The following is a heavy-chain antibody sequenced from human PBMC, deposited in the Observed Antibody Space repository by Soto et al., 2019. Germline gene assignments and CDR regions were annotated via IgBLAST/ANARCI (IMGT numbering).Heavy chain of an antibody. CDR3: ARHGLSSRLRYFDWSTPYFDY. CDR2: IYYSGST. Sequence: SETLSLTCTVSGGSISSSSYYWGWIRQPPGKGLEWIGSIYYSGSTYYNPSVKSRVTISVDTSKNQFSLKLSSVTAADTAVDSCARHGLSSRLRYFDWSTPYFDYWAREPWSPSPQ. D-gene: IGHD3-9*01. V-gene: IGHV4-39*01. CDR1: GGSISSSSYY. J-gene: IGHJ4*02.